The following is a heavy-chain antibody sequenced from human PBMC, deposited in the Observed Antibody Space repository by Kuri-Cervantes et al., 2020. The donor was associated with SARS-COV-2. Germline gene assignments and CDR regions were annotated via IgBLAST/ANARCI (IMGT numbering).Heavy chain of an antibody. V-gene: IGHV3-20*04. CDR1: GFTFDDYG. Sequence: GGSLRLSCAASGFTFDDYGMSWVRQAPGKGLEWVSGINWNGGSTGYADSVKGRFTISRDNAKNSLYLQMNSLRAEDTALYYCARDLSDSSTPPHDPWGQGTLVTDSS. CDR2: INWNGGST. D-gene: IGHD2-2*01. CDR3: ARDLSDSSTPPHDP. J-gene: IGHJ5*02.